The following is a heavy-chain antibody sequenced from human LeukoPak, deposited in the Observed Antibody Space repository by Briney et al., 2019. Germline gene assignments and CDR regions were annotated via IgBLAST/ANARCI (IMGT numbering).Heavy chain of an antibody. J-gene: IGHJ4*02. Sequence: SGTLSLTCAVSGGSISSSNWWSWVRQPPGKGLEWIGEIYHSGSTNYNPSLKSRVTISVDKSKNQFSLKLSSVTAADTAVYYCARVMYSSSFYGFDYWGQGTLVTVSS. CDR1: GGSISSSNW. V-gene: IGHV4-4*02. D-gene: IGHD6-13*01. CDR2: IYHSGST. CDR3: ARVMYSSSFYGFDY.